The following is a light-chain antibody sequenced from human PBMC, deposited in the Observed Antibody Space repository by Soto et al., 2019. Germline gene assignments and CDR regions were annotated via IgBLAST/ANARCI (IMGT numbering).Light chain of an antibody. CDR1: QSVTSSY. J-gene: IGKJ1*01. V-gene: IGKV3-20*01. CDR2: AAS. CDR3: QHYNNWPPWT. Sequence: EIVLTQSPGTLSLSPGERATLSCRASQSVTSSYLAWYQQKPGQAPRLLIYAASSRATGIPDRFSGSGSGTEFILIISSLQSEDFAVYYCQHYNNWPPWTFGQGTKVDIK.